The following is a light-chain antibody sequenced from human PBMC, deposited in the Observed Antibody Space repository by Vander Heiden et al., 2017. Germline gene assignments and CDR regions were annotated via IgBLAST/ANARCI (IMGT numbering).Light chain of an antibody. CDR2: NNN. J-gene: IGLJ2*01. CDR3: AAWDDSRNGPV. V-gene: IGLV1-44*01. Sequence: QSVLTPPPSASGTPGQRVTISCSGSSSNIGSNAANWYQQLPGTAPKLLMYNNNQRPSGVPDRFSGSKSGTSASLAISGLQAEDEADYYCAAWDDSRNGPVFGGGTKLTVL. CDR1: SSNIGSNA.